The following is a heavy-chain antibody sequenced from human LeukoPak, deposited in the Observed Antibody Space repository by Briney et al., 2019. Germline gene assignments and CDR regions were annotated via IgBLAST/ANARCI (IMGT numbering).Heavy chain of an antibody. CDR3: AREGGGYNNRGFDY. Sequence: GGSLRLSCAASGFTVSSNHMSWVRQAPGKGLEWVSYISSSSSTIYYADSVKGRFTISRDNAKNSLYLQMNSLRAEDTAVYYCAREGGGYNNRGFDYWGQGTLVTVSS. V-gene: IGHV3-48*01. CDR1: GFTVSSNH. J-gene: IGHJ4*02. D-gene: IGHD5-24*01. CDR2: ISSSSSTI.